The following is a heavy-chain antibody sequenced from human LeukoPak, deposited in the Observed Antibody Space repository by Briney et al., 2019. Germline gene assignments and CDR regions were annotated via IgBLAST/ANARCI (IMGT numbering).Heavy chain of an antibody. CDR3: ARESRATRITMVRGASGSWFDP. CDR2: IYYSGSI. J-gene: IGHJ5*02. D-gene: IGHD3-10*01. CDR1: GGSISSYY. Sequence: PSETLSLTCTVSGGSISSYYWSWLRQPPGKGLEWIGHIYYSGSINYNPSLKSRVTISVDTSKNQFSLKLSSVTAADTAVYYCARESRATRITMVRGASGSWFDPWGQGTLVTVSS. V-gene: IGHV4-59*01.